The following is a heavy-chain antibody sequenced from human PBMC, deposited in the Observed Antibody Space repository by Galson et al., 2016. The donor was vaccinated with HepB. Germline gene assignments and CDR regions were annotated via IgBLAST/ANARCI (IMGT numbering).Heavy chain of an antibody. V-gene: IGHV6-1*01. Sequence: CAISGDSVSNNNVAWNWIRQSPSRGLEWLGRTCYKSRWYTDSAPSVKGRITIDPDTSKNQFSLHLKSVTPEDTAVYYCARDTGYDWRAGWFDRCGQGTLVAVSS. CDR1: GDSVSNNNVA. CDR3: ARDTGYDWRAGWFDR. J-gene: IGHJ5*02. CDR2: TCYKSRWYT. D-gene: IGHD5-12*01.